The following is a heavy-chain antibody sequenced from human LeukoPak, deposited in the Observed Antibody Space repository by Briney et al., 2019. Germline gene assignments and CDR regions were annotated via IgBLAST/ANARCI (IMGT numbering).Heavy chain of an antibody. V-gene: IGHV3-7*01. J-gene: IGHJ4*02. D-gene: IGHD6-19*01. CDR3: ARVGKNGWDFDH. Sequence: PGGSLRLSRAASGFTFSAYWMTWVRQAPGKGLEWLANINEGANVKFYVDSVKGRFIISRDNTKNSLYLQMSILRAEDTALYYCARVGKNGWDFDHWGQGTLVTVSS. CDR2: INEGANVK. CDR1: GFTFSAYW.